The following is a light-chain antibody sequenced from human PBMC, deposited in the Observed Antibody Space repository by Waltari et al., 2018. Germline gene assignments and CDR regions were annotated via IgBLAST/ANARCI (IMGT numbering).Light chain of an antibody. CDR3: QQRRNWPLT. CDR2: DAS. CDR1: QSVSSY. V-gene: IGKV3-11*01. J-gene: IGKJ2*01. Sequence: EIVLTQSPATRSLSPGEGATLSCRASQSVSSYLAWYQQKPGQAPRLLIYDASNKATGIPARFSGSGSGTDFTLTISSLEPEDFAVYYCQQRRNWPLTFGQGTKLEIK.